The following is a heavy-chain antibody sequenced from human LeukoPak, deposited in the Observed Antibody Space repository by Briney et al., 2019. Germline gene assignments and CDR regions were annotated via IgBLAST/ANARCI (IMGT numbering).Heavy chain of an antibody. D-gene: IGHD2-15*01. CDR3: ARDCNGGPCYGAFAV. CDR1: GGSFSGYY. J-gene: IGHJ3*01. V-gene: IGHV4-34*01. Sequence: SETLSLTCAVYGGSFSGYYWSWIRQRPVKGLEWLGEINHSGSTNYNPSLKSRVTISVDTSKNQFSLKLNSVTAADTAVYFCARDCNGGPCYGAFAVWGQGSMVTVSS. CDR2: INHSGST.